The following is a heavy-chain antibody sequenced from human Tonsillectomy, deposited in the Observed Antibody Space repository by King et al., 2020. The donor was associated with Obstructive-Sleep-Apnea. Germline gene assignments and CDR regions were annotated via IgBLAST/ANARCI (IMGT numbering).Heavy chain of an antibody. CDR3: ARGSRGVPRLNNYYYYGMDV. V-gene: IGHV3-13*01. CDR2: IGTAGDT. CDR1: GFTFSSYD. Sequence: VQLVESGGGLVQPGGSLRLSCAASGFTFSSYDMHWVRQATGKVLEWVSAIGTAGDTYYPGSEKGRFTISIENAKNSLYLQMNSLRDGDTAVYYCARGSRGVPRLNNYYYYGMDVWGQGTTVTVSS. D-gene: IGHD3-10*01. J-gene: IGHJ6*02.